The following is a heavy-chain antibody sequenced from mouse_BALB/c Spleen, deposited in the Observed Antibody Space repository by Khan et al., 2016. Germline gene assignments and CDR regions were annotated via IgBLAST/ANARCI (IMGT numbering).Heavy chain of an antibody. CDR2: INTYTGQP. CDR3: ASIYDGNYVGIYDAMDY. J-gene: IGHJ4*01. Sequence: QIQLVQSGPELKKPGETVKISCKASGYTFTNYGMNWVKQAPGKGLKWMGWINTYTGQPTHADDFHGRFAFSLETSASHAYLPINNLKNEETAKYCCASIYDGNYVGIYDAMDYWGQGTSVTVST. CDR1: GYTFTNYG. V-gene: IGHV9-3-1*01. D-gene: IGHD2-3*01.